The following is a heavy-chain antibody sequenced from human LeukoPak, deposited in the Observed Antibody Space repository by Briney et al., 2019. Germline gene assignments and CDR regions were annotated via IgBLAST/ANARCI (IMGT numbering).Heavy chain of an antibody. D-gene: IGHD3-22*01. V-gene: IGHV3-7*01. CDR3: ARVQKGVYDSSGYYPRDAFDI. J-gene: IGHJ3*02. CDR2: IKQDGSEK. CDR1: GFTFSSYW. Sequence: GGSLRLSCAASGFTFSSYWMSWVRQAPGKGLEWVANIKQDGSEKYYVDSVKGRFTISRDNAKNSLYLQMNSLRAEDTAVYYCARVQKGVYDSSGYYPRDAFDIWGQGTMVTVSS.